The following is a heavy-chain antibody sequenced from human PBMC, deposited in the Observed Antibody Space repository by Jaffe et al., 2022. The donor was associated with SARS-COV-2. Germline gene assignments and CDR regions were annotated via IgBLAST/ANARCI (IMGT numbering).Heavy chain of an antibody. Sequence: QMQLQESGPGLVKPSETLSLTCTVSGGSISNYYWSWIRQPPGKGLEWIGYIYDSASTNYGSTNYSPSLKSRVTISVDTSKNQFSLRLSSVTAADTAVYYCARGNYDVLTGPWGQGTLVTVSS. V-gene: IGHV4-59*01. J-gene: IGHJ4*02. CDR2: IYDSASTNYGST. D-gene: IGHD3-9*01. CDR3: ARGNYDVLTGP. CDR1: GGSISNYY.